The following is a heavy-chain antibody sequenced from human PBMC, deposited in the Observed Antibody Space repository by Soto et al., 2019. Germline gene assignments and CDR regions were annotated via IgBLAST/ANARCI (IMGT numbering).Heavy chain of an antibody. V-gene: IGHV4-59*12. J-gene: IGHJ4*02. CDR2: IYYLGNT. Sequence: QVQLQESGPGLVKPSETLSLTCTVSGGSINTYYWSWIRQPPGKGLEWVGYIYYLGNTYYNPSLKSQVAVTVDTAKNQFSLKLSSVIAGDTAVYYCARRMGGASGIFDYWGQGTLVTVSS. CDR3: ARRMGGASGIFDY. CDR1: GGSINTYY. D-gene: IGHD3-16*01.